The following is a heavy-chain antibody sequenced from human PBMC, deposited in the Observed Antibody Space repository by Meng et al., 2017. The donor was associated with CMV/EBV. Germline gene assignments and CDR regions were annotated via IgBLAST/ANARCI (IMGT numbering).Heavy chain of an antibody. CDR1: GFTVSSNY. D-gene: IGHD1-26*01. CDR3: AKGSYHDY. J-gene: IGHJ4*02. CDR2: IYSGGST. V-gene: IGHV3-53*05. Sequence: GESLKISCAASGFTVSSNYMSWVRQAPGKGLEWVSVIYSGGSTYYADSVKGRFTISRDNSKNSLYLQMNSLRAEDTALYYCAKGSYHDYWGQGTLVTVSS.